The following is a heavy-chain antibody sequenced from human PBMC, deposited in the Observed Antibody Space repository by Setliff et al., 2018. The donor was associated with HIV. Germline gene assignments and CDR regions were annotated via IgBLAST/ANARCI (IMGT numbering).Heavy chain of an antibody. CDR2: ISSSGHMV. D-gene: IGHD3-10*01. CDR3: ARETGSGSFYVY. Sequence: LRLSCAASGFTFSDYYMSWIRQAPGKGLEWISYISSSGHMVKYADSVEGRFTISRDNAKNSLYLQINSLRAEDTAMYYCARETGSGSFYVYWGQGTQVTVSS. J-gene: IGHJ4*02. V-gene: IGHV3-11*04. CDR1: GFTFSDYY.